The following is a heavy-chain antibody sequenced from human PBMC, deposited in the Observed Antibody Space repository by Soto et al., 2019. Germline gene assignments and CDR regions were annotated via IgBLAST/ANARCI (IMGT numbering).Heavy chain of an antibody. J-gene: IGHJ4*02. CDR3: ARHADPYGCLGAYFDS. V-gene: IGHV4-39*01. CDR2: VHYTGNT. CDR1: GGSISTRTFY. Sequence: QLQLQESGPGLVKPSETLSLTCTVSGGSISTRTFYCGWVRQPPGKGPEWIASVHYTGNTYYNPSLKSRVTISVATSKNQFSLNLSSVTVSDTAVYYCARHADPYGCLGAYFDSWGQGTLVTVSS. D-gene: IGHD3-10*01.